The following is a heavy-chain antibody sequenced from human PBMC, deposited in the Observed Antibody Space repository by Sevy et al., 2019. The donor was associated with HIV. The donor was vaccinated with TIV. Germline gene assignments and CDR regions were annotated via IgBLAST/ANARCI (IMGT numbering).Heavy chain of an antibody. D-gene: IGHD2-15*01. CDR2: ISRSGSTI. CDR1: GFTFSDYY. Sequence: GESLKISCAASGFTFSDYYMSWIRQAPGKGLEWVSYISRSGSTIYYADSVKGRFSISRDNTKNSLYLQMNSLRAEDTAVYYCARNPVVAATVLQHWGQGTLVTVSS. V-gene: IGHV3-11*01. CDR3: ARNPVVAATVLQH. J-gene: IGHJ1*01.